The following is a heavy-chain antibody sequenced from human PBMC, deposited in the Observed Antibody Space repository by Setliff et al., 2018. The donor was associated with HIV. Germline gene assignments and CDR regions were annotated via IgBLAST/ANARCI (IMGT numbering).Heavy chain of an antibody. CDR1: GGSISSYY. V-gene: IGHV4-4*08. CDR2: IHFSGST. Sequence: ASETLSLTCTVSGGSISSYYWSWIRQPPGKGLEWIGNIHFSGSTYYNPSLKSRVTVSVDPSKNQFSLKLSSVTAADTAVYYCARTTYSGSYFNDSWGQGTLVTVSS. D-gene: IGHD1-26*01. CDR3: ARTTYSGSYFNDS. J-gene: IGHJ5*01.